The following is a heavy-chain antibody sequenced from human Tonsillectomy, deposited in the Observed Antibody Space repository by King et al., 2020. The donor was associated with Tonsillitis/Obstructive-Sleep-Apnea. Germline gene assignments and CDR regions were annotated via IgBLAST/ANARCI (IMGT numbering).Heavy chain of an antibody. J-gene: IGHJ4*02. Sequence: QLVQSGGGLVQPGGSLRLSCAASGFTFSSYWMSWVRQAPGKGLEWVANIKQDGSEKYYVDSVKGRFTISRDNAKNSLYLQMNSLRAEDTAVYYCARDPRAYYDFWSGYSSYFDYWGQGTLVTVSS. CDR3: ARDPRAYYDFWSGYSSYFDY. CDR1: GFTFSSYW. V-gene: IGHV3-7*01. D-gene: IGHD3-3*01. CDR2: IKQDGSEK.